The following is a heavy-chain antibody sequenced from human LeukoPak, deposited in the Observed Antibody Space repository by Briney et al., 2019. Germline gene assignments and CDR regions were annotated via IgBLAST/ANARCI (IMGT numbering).Heavy chain of an antibody. J-gene: IGHJ4*02. D-gene: IGHD4-23*01. CDR1: GFTFGTYE. V-gene: IGHV3-48*03. CDR2: ISISGSTI. CDR3: ARVHYFYGGNSEVYFDY. Sequence: GGSLRLSCAASGFTFGTYEMNWVRQAPGKGLEWVSYISISGSTIYYADSVKGRFTISRDNAKNSLYLQMNSLRAEDTAVYYCARVHYFYGGNSEVYFDYWGQGTLVTVSS.